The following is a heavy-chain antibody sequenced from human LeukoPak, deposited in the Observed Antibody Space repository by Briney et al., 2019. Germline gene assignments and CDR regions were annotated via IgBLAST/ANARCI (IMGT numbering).Heavy chain of an antibody. V-gene: IGHV1-69*13. CDR2: IIPIFGTA. J-gene: IGHJ4*02. CDR3: AREKEAASSSWVFDY. Sequence: GASVKASCKASGGTFSSYAISWVRQAPGQGLEWMGGIIPIFGTANYAQKFQGRVTITADESTSTAYMELSSLRSEDTAVYYCAREKEAASSSWVFDYWGQGTLVTVSS. D-gene: IGHD6-13*01. CDR1: GGTFSSYA.